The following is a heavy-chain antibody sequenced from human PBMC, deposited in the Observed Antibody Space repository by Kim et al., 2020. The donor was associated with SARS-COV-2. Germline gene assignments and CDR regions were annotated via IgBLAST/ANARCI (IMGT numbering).Heavy chain of an antibody. J-gene: IGHJ2*01. CDR3: ARSYDSSGYYDNWYFDL. D-gene: IGHD3-22*01. CDR1: GGSISSGGYS. V-gene: IGHV4-30-2*01. CDR2: IYHSGST. Sequence: SETLSLTCAVSGGSISSGGYSWSWIRQPPGKGLEWIGYIYHSGSTYYNPSLKSRVTISVDRSKNQFSLKLSSVTAADTAVYYCARSYDSSGYYDNWYFDLWGRGTLVTVSS.